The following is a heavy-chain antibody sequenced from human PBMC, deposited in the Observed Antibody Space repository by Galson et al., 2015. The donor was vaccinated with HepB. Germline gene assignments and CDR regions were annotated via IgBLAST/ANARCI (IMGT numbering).Heavy chain of an antibody. Sequence: SVKVSCKASGGTFSSYAISWVRQAPGQGLEWMGGIIPIFGIANYAQKFQGRVTITADESTSIAYMELSSLRPEDTAVYYCARSYCSSTSCYLVDDYYYYGMDVWGQGTTVTVSS. CDR2: IIPIFGIA. CDR3: ARSYCSSTSCYLVDDYYYYGMDV. CDR1: GGTFSSYA. D-gene: IGHD2-2*01. J-gene: IGHJ6*02. V-gene: IGHV1-69*13.